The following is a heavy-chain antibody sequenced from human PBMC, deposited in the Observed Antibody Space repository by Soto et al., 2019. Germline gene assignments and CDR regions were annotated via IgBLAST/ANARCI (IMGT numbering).Heavy chain of an antibody. CDR2: IYPGDSDT. V-gene: IGHV5-51*01. Sequence: GETLKISCKGSGYSFTSYWIGWVRQMPGKGLEWMGIIYPGDSDTRYSPSFQGQVTISADKSISTAYLQWSSLKASDTAMYYCVRRYDSSGQGYYYGMDVWGQGTTVTVSS. CDR1: GYSFTSYW. J-gene: IGHJ6*02. CDR3: VRRYDSSGQGYYYGMDV. D-gene: IGHD3-22*01.